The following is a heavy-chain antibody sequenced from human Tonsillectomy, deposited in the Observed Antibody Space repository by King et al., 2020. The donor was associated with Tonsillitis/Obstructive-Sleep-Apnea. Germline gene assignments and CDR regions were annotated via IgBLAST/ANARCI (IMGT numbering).Heavy chain of an antibody. CDR1: GFTFSTYW. CDR3: ARRGPKGSTDH. J-gene: IGHJ4*02. V-gene: IGHV3-74*01. Sequence: VQLVESGGGLVQPGGSLRLSCAASGFTFSTYWMYWVRQAPGKGLLWVSRIKSDGSSTSYADSVKGRFTISRDDARNTLYLQMNSLRAEDTAVYYCARRGPKGSTDHWGQGTLVTVSS. CDR2: IKSDGSST. D-gene: IGHD2-15*01.